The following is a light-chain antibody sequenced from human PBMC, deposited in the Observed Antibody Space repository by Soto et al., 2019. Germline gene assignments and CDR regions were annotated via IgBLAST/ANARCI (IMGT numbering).Light chain of an antibody. J-gene: IGLJ1*01. CDR1: SSDVGGYNY. CDR2: EVS. Sequence: QLVLTQPASVSGSPGQSITISCTGTSSDVGGYNYVSWYQQHPGKAPKLMIYEVSNRPSGVSNRFSGSKSGNTASLTISGLQAEDEADYYCSSYTSPALDVFGTGTKLTVL. V-gene: IGLV2-14*01. CDR3: SSYTSPALDV.